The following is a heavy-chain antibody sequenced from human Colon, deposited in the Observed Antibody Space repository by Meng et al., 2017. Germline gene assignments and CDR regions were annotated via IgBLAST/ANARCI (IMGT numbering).Heavy chain of an antibody. CDR2: INDDSGGT. D-gene: IGHD6-19*01. J-gene: IGHJ4*02. Sequence: VHQVWCGGEGKKTGASLKVSCKASGYIRSGYYMYWVRQVPGQGLEWMGRINDDSGGTNYAEKFQGRVTLTRDTSINTAYMEVTSLRSDDTAVYYCAKIHLGDSGLDYWGQGTLVTVSS. CDR1: GYIRSGYY. CDR3: AKIHLGDSGLDY. V-gene: IGHV1-2*06.